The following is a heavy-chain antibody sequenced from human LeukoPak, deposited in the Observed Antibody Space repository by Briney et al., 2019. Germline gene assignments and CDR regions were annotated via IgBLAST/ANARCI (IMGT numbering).Heavy chain of an antibody. CDR3: ARYRGKTTVSSVDWFDP. J-gene: IGHJ5*01. D-gene: IGHD4-11*01. CDR2: IYYSGST. CDR1: GGSISSYY. V-gene: IGHV4-59*01. Sequence: KTAETVPLLCTVSGGSISSYYWSWIGQPPGKGLEWIGYIYYSGSTKYNPSLKSRVTISVDTSKNQFSLKLSSVTAADTAVYYCARYRGKTTVSSVDWFDPWGQGTMVTVSS.